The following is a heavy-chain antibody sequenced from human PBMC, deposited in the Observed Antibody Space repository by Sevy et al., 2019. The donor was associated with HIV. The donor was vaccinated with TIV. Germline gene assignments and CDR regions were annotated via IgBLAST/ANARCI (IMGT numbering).Heavy chain of an antibody. CDR3: ARGPQSCNSVSCYSALS. V-gene: IGHV4-4*07. D-gene: IGHD2-15*01. CDR2: IYISGST. CDR1: GGSISDYY. J-gene: IGHJ4*02. Sequence: GSLRLSCTVSGGSISDYYWTWIRQPAGKGLEWLGRIYISGSTEYNPSLKSRVSMSLDTSKNTFSLKFTSMTAADTAVYYCARGPQSCNSVSCYSALSWGQGILVTVSS.